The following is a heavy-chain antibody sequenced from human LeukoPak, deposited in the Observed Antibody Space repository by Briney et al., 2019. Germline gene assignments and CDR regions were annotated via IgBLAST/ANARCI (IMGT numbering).Heavy chain of an antibody. Sequence: GGSLRLSCAASGFTFSDYYMSWIRQAPGKGLEWVSYISSSGSAIKYADSVKGRFTISRDNAKNSLYLQMHRLRADDTAMYYCARVRGSYCSDYWGQGTLVTVSS. V-gene: IGHV3-11*04. CDR3: ARVRGSYCSDY. CDR2: ISSSGSAI. J-gene: IGHJ4*02. CDR1: GFTFSDYY. D-gene: IGHD1-26*01.